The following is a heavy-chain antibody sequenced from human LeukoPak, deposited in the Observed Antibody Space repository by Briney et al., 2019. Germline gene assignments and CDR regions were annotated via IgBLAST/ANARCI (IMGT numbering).Heavy chain of an antibody. D-gene: IGHD3-10*01. CDR1: GDSISTYY. Sequence: SETLSLTCTVSGDSISTYYWSWIRQLLGKGLEWIGYIYYSVSSDYNPSLKSRVTISVDTSKKQFSLKLSSVTAADTAVYYCARVGSYQAEDIWGQGKMVTVSS. CDR2: IYYSVSS. V-gene: IGHV4-59*01. J-gene: IGHJ3*02. CDR3: ARVGSYQAEDI.